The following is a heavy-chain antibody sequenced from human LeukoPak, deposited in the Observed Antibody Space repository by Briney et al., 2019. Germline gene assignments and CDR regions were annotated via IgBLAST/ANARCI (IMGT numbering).Heavy chain of an antibody. CDR3: ARSLKWNLVGFDY. J-gene: IGHJ4*02. V-gene: IGHV3-23*05. CDR2: INNSGTST. CDR1: GFAFSSYA. Sequence: PGGSLRLSCAASGFAFSSYAINWVRQAPGKGLKWVSVINNSGTSTFYAGSVKGRFTISRDNSRNTLYLQMSSLRGEDTALYFCARSLKWNLVGFDYWGQGTLVTVSS. D-gene: IGHD1-1*01.